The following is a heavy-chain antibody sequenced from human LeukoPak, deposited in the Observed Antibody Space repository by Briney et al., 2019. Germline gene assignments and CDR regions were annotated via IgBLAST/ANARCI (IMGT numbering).Heavy chain of an antibody. CDR2: IYYSGST. Sequence: SETLSLTCAVSGGSFSSGTYSWSWIRQPPGRGLEWIGYIYYSGSTYYNPSLKSRVTISVDTSKNQFSLKLSSLTAADTAVYYCAREVDGSSDYWGQGTLVTVSS. V-gene: IGHV4-30-4*07. J-gene: IGHJ4*02. CDR1: GGSFSSGTYS. CDR3: AREVDGSSDY.